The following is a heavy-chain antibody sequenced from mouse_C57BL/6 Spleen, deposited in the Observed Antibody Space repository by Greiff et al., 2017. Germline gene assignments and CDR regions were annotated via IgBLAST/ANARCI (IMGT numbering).Heavy chain of an antibody. V-gene: IGHV5-9-1*02. CDR2: ISSGGDYI. CDR3: TRGYSNGAMDY. Sequence: EVKVVESGEGLVKPGGSLKLSCAASGFTFSSYAMSWVRQTPEKRLEWVAYISSGGDYIYYADTVKGRFTISRDNARNTLYLQMSSLKSEDTAMYYCTRGYSNGAMDYWGQGTSVTVSS. J-gene: IGHJ4*01. CDR1: GFTFSSYA. D-gene: IGHD2-5*01.